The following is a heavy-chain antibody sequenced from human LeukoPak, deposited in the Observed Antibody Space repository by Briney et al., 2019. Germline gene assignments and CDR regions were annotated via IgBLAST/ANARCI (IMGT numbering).Heavy chain of an antibody. CDR3: ARGGRAPERYMGDY. V-gene: IGHV3-30*01. D-gene: IGHD2-15*01. Sequence: GGSLRLPCAASGFTFSSYAMHWVRQAPGKGLEWVAVISYDGSNKYYADSVKGRFTISRDNSKNTLYLQMNSLRAEDTAVYYCARGGRAPERYMGDYWGQGTLVTVSS. J-gene: IGHJ4*02. CDR2: ISYDGSNK. CDR1: GFTFSSYA.